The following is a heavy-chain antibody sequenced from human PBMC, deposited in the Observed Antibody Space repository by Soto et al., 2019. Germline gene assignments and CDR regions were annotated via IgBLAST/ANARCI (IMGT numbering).Heavy chain of an antibody. Sequence: ASVKVSCKASGGTFSSYAISWVRQAPGQGLEWMGGIIPIFGTANYAQKFQGRVTITADESTSTAYMELSSLRSEDTAVYYCAIPREMATIRMGFDYWGQGTLVTV. V-gene: IGHV1-69*13. CDR3: AIPREMATIRMGFDY. J-gene: IGHJ4*02. CDR2: IIPIFGTA. CDR1: GGTFSSYA. D-gene: IGHD5-12*01.